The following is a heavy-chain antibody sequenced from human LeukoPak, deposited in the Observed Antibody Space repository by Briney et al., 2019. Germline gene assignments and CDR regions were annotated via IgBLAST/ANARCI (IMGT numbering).Heavy chain of an antibody. D-gene: IGHD2-15*01. Sequence: GGSLRLSCAASGFTFSSYGMSWVRQAPGKGLEWVSSISNSGGSTYHADSVKGRFTISRDNSKNTLYLQMNSLRAEDTAVYYCAKDARYCSGGSCYSYYYYMDVWGKGTTVTISS. CDR3: AKDARYCSGGSCYSYYYYMDV. CDR1: GFTFSSYG. J-gene: IGHJ6*03. V-gene: IGHV3-23*01. CDR2: ISNSGGST.